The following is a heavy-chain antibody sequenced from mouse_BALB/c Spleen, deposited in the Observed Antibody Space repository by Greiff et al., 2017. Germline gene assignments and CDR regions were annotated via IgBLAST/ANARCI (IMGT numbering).Heavy chain of an antibody. V-gene: IGHV1S81*02. CDR1: GYTFTSYW. Sequence: QVQLQQPGAELVKPGASVKLSCKASGYTFTSYWMHWVKQRPGQGLEWIGEINPSNGRTNYNEKFKSKATLTVDKSSSTAYMQLSSLTSEDTAVYYCARGGMITTSWFADWGQGTLVTVSA. D-gene: IGHD2-4*01. CDR3: ARGGMITTSWFAD. J-gene: IGHJ3*01. CDR2: INPSNGRT.